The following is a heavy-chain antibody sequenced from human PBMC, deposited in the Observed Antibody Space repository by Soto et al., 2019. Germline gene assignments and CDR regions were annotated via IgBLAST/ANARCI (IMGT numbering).Heavy chain of an antibody. CDR3: ARNWNGVDY. CDR1: GFTFSNHW. D-gene: IGHD1-1*01. V-gene: IGHV3-74*01. Sequence: EVQLVESGGGLVQPGESLRLSCEASGFTFSNHWMHWVRQAPGKGPVWVARIKPDGSTTNYADYVKGRFTVSRDNAKNTLFLQMNSLRVEDTAVYYCARNWNGVDYWGQGTLVTVSS. CDR2: IKPDGSTT. J-gene: IGHJ4*02.